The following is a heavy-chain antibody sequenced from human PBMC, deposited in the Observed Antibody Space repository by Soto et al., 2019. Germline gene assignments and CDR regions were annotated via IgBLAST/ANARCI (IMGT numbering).Heavy chain of an antibody. Sequence: GGSLRLACAASGFTFSTYWMDWVRQTPGKGLEWVANINQDGSEKNYVDSVKGRFTIYRDNAKNSLYLQMSSLTAEDSALYYCSRSLNSWGQGTLVTVSS. CDR3: SRSLNS. CDR1: GFTFSTYW. CDR2: INQDGSEK. V-gene: IGHV3-7*01. J-gene: IGHJ4*02.